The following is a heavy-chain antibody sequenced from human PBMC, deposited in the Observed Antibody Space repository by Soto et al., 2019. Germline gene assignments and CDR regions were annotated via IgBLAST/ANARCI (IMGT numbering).Heavy chain of an antibody. CDR1: GFTFTGYY. CDR3: ARRKGDYYDSSGYHYYFDY. CDR2: INPNSGGT. D-gene: IGHD3-22*01. Sequence: ASVKVSCKASGFTFTGYYMHWVRQAPGQGLEWMGWINPNSGGTKSAQKFQGRVTMTRDTSISTAYMELSRLRSDDTAVYYCARRKGDYYDSSGYHYYFDYWGQGTLVTVSS. V-gene: IGHV1-2*02. J-gene: IGHJ4*02.